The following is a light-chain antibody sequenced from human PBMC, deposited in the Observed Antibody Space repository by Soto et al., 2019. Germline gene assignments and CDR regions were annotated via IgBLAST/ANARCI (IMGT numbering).Light chain of an antibody. J-gene: IGLJ3*02. V-gene: IGLV1-51*01. CDR3: GTWDSSLSAGV. CDR2: DND. Sequence: QSVLTQPPSVSAAPGQKVTISCSGSRSNVGSNYVSWYQQLPGTAPNLLIYDNDKRPSGIPDRFSGSKSGTSATLGITGLQTGDEADYYCGTWDSSLSAGVFGGGTKLTVL. CDR1: RSNVGSNY.